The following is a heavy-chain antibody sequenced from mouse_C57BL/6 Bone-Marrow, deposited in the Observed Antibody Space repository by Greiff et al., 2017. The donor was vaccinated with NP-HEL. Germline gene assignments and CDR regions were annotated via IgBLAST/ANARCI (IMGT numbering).Heavy chain of an antibody. V-gene: IGHV1-64*01. J-gene: IGHJ3*01. D-gene: IGHD2-3*01. CDR2: IHPNSGST. CDR3: ASGGLYDGYYLFAY. Sequence: QVQLQQPGAELVKPGASVKLSCKASGYTFTSYWMHWVKQRPGQGLEWIGMIHPNSGSTNYNEKFKSKATLTVDKSSSTAYMQLSSLTSEDSAVYYCASGGLYDGYYLFAYWGQGTLVTVSA. CDR1: GYTFTSYW.